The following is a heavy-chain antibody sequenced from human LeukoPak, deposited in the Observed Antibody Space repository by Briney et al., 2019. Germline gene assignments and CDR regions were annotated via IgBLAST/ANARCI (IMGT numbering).Heavy chain of an antibody. CDR2: THRSGDT. CDR1: GVSISSDNW. V-gene: IGHV4-4*02. CDR3: ATRHHSRTYMVPLDS. Sequence: SGTLSLTCAVYGVSISSDNWWTWVRQPPGKGLEWIGETHRSGDTKYNPSLNGRVTISMDNSKNQLSLNLISVTAADTAIYFCATRHHSRTYMVPLDSWGQGTLVTVSS. D-gene: IGHD3-10*01. J-gene: IGHJ4*02.